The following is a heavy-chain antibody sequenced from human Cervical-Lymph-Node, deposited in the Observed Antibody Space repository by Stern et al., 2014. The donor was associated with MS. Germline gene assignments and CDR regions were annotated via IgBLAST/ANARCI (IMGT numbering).Heavy chain of an antibody. CDR3: AAGIYYVSGSYPY. CDR2: YDAEDGET. V-gene: IGHV1-24*01. CDR1: GYTLSDLS. J-gene: IGHJ4*02. Sequence: QMQLVQSGAEVKKPGASVKVSCKVSGYTLSDLSMHWVRQAPGKGLEWMGGYDAEDGETVYAQKFQGRVTMTEDTSTDTAYMELSSLRSEDTAVYYCAAGIYYVSGSYPYWGQGTLVTVYS. D-gene: IGHD3-10*01.